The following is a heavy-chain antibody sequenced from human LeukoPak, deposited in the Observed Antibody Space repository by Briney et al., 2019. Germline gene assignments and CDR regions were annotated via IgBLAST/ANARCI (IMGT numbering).Heavy chain of an antibody. D-gene: IGHD6-6*01. CDR3: ARDRPLQQLVGYYFDY. V-gene: IGHV3-21*01. J-gene: IGHJ4*02. Sequence: GGSLRLSCAASGFTFSTYSINWVRQAPGKGLEWVSSISGSSNYIYYADSVKGRFTISRDNAKNSLYLQMNSLRTEDTAVYYCARDRPLQQLVGYYFDYWGQGTLVTVSS. CDR2: ISGSSNYI. CDR1: GFTFSTYS.